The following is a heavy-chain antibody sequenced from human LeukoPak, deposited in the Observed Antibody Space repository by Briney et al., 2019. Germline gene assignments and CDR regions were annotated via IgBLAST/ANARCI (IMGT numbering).Heavy chain of an antibody. CDR3: AKGLAGSCYSGLDY. J-gene: IGHJ4*02. V-gene: IGHV3-23*01. CDR1: GFTFSSYA. Sequence: GGSLRLSCAASGFTFSSYAMSWVRQAPGKGLEWVSAICGSDNSTYYADSVKGRFTISRDNSKNTLYLQMNSLGTEDTAVYYCAKGLAGSCYSGLDYWGRGTLVTVSS. CDR2: ICGSDNST. D-gene: IGHD2-15*01.